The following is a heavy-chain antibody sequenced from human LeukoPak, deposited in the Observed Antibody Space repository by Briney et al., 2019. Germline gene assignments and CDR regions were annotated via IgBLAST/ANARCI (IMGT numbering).Heavy chain of an antibody. V-gene: IGHV4-4*09. CDR3: ARHRGIAVAGIWFDP. CDR1: GGSISSYY. Sequence: SETLSLTCTVSGGSISSYYWSWIRQPPGKGLEWIGYIYTSGSTNYNPSLKSRVTISVDTSKNQFSLKLSSVTAADTAEYYCARHRGIAVAGIWFDPWGQGTLVTVSS. CDR2: IYTSGST. D-gene: IGHD6-19*01. J-gene: IGHJ5*02.